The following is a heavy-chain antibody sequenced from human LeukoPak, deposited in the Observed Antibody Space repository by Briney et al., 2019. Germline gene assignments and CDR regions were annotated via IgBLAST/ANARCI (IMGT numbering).Heavy chain of an antibody. Sequence: GRSLRLSCGVSGFTFRTYGMHWVRQAPGKGLEWVAVISYDGSNKYYADSVKGRFTISRDNSKNTLYLQMNSLRAEDTAVYYCAKSAVRGYSGYDRYYFDYWGQGTLVTVSS. CDR2: ISYDGSNK. CDR3: AKSAVRGYSGYDRYYFDY. V-gene: IGHV3-30*18. D-gene: IGHD5-12*01. J-gene: IGHJ4*02. CDR1: GFTFRTYG.